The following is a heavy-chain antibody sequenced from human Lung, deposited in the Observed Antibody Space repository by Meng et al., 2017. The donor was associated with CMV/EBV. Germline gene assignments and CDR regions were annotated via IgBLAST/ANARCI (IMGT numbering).Heavy chain of an antibody. CDR3: ARGGRFSDA. CDR2: SGST. CDR1: GGSISSYY. V-gene: IGHV4-59*07. J-gene: IGHJ5*02. Sequence: SDTLSLTCSVSGGSISSYYWSWIRQPPGKGLEWIGYSGSTNYNPSLQSRVTISVDTSKNQFSLKLSSVTAADTAVYYCARGGRFSDAWGQGTVVTVSS. D-gene: IGHD3-10*01.